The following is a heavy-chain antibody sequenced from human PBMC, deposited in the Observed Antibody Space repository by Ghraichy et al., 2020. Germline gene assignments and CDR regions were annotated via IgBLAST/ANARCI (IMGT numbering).Heavy chain of an antibody. CDR1: GGSISSYY. D-gene: IGHD3-22*01. CDR3: ARDAVDYDSSGYYPWFDP. Sequence: SETLSLTCTVSGGSISSYYWSWIRQPLGKGLEWIGYIYYSGSTNYNPSLKSRVTISVDTSKNQFSLKLSSVTAADTAVYYCARDAVDYDSSGYYPWFDPWGQGTLVTVSS. J-gene: IGHJ5*02. CDR2: IYYSGST. V-gene: IGHV4-59*01.